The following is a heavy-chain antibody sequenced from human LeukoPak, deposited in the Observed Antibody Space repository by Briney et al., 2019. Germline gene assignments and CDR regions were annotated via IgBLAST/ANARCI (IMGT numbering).Heavy chain of an antibody. CDR1: GGSFSGYY. V-gene: IGHV4-34*01. CDR3: ARGVWELFPGAWFDP. J-gene: IGHJ5*02. Sequence: PSETLSLTCAVYGGSFSGYYWSWIRQPPGKGLGWIGSIYYSGSTYYNPSLKSRVTISVDTSKNQFSLKLSSVTAADTAVYYCARGVWELFPGAWFDPWGQGTLVTVSS. D-gene: IGHD1-26*01. CDR2: IYYSGST.